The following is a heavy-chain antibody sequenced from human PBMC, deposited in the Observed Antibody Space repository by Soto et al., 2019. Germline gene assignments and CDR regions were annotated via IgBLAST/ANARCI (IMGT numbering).Heavy chain of an antibody. CDR1: GGSIRTTSYY. D-gene: IGHD2-2*01. CDR3: ASLLLLPPAIDY. Sequence: QLQLQESGPRLVKPSETLSLTCTVSGGSIRTTSYYWGWIRQPPGKGLEWIGSIYYSGVTYYNPSLKSRVTLSVDTSNNQFSLNLTSVTAADTAVYFCASLLLLPPAIDYWGQGTLVTVSS. V-gene: IGHV4-39*01. J-gene: IGHJ4*02. CDR2: IYYSGVT.